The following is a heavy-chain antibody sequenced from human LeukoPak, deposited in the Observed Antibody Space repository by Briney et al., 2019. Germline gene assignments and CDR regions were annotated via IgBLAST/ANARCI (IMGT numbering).Heavy chain of an antibody. Sequence: PSETLSLTCTVSGGSISSYYWSWIRQPPGKGLEWIGHIYYSGSTNYNPSLKSRVTISVDTSKNQFSLKLSSVTAADTAVYYCARHLLKKWREGYSGYGYWGQGTLVTVSS. J-gene: IGHJ4*02. V-gene: IGHV4-59*08. D-gene: IGHD5-12*01. CDR1: GGSISSYY. CDR2: IYYSGST. CDR3: ARHLLKKWREGYSGYGY.